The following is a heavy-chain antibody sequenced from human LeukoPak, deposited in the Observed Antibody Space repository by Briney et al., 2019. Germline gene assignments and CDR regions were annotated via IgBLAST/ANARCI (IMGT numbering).Heavy chain of an antibody. CDR3: ARDQGREMATKSRLRSLRYFDL. V-gene: IGHV4-59*01. Sequence: SETLSLTCTVSGGSISSYYWSWIRQPPGKGLEWIGYIYYSGSTNYNPSLKSRVTISVDTSKNQFSLKLSSVTAADTAVYYCARDQGREMATKSRLRSLRYFDLWGRGTLVTVSS. D-gene: IGHD5-24*01. CDR2: IYYSGST. J-gene: IGHJ2*01. CDR1: GGSISSYY.